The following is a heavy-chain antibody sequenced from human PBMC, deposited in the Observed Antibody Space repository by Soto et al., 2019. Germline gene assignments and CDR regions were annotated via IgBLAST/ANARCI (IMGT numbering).Heavy chain of an antibody. CDR1: GGSFSGYY. V-gene: IGHV4-34*01. CDR3: AGKIILLWFGVGSNMDV. D-gene: IGHD3-10*01. CDR2: INHSGST. J-gene: IGHJ6*03. Sequence: SETLSLTCAVYGGSFSGYYWSWIRQPPGKGLEWIGEINHSGSTNYNPSLKSRVTISVDTSKNQFSLKLSSVTAADTAVYYCAGKIILLWFGVGSNMDVWGKGTTVTVSS.